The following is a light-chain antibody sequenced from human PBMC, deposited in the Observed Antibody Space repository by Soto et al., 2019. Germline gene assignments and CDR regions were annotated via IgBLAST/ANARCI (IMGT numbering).Light chain of an antibody. CDR2: DAS. V-gene: IGKV3-15*01. CDR3: QQHNNWPIT. Sequence: EIVLALSPATLSASPGERATLSCRASQSVSGNLAWYQQKPGQAPRLLIYDASTRATGIPARFSGSGSGTEFTLTISSLQSEDFALYFCQQHNNWPITFGQGTRMEIK. CDR1: QSVSGN. J-gene: IGKJ5*01.